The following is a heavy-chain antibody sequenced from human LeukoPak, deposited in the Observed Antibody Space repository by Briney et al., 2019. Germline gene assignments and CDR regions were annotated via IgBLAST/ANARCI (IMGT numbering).Heavy chain of an antibody. CDR1: GYSISSTNW. J-gene: IGHJ4*02. CDR3: ARIFLGYSGGWYFDY. D-gene: IGHD6-19*01. V-gene: IGHV4-28*06. Sequence: SDTLSLTCAVSGYSISSTNWWGWIRQPPGKGLEWIGYIYYSGNSNYNPSLKSRVTMSVDTSKNQFSLNLSSVTALDTAVYYCARIFLGYSGGWYFDYWGQGTLVTVSS. CDR2: IYYSGNS.